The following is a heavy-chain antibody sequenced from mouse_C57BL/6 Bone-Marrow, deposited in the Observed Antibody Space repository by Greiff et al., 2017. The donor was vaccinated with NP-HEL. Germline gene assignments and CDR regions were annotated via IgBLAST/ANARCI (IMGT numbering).Heavy chain of an antibody. Sequence: VQLKESGPELVKPGDSVKISCKASGYSFTGYFMNWVMQSHGKSLEWIGRINPYNGDTFYNQKFKGKATLTVDKSSSTAHMELRSLTSEDSAVYYCARGWPTPLSYGSSSYAMDYWGQGTSVTVSS. V-gene: IGHV1-20*01. CDR2: INPYNGDT. CDR1: GYSFTGYF. J-gene: IGHJ4*01. D-gene: IGHD1-1*01. CDR3: ARGWPTPLSYGSSSYAMDY.